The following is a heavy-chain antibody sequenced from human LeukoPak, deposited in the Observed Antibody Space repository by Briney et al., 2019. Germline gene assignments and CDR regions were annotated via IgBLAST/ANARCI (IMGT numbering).Heavy chain of an antibody. CDR2: INSDGTST. J-gene: IGHJ4*02. D-gene: IGHD3-10*01. V-gene: IGHV3-74*01. Sequence: GGSLRLSCAASGFTFSYYWMYWVRQAPGKGLVWVSLINSDGTSTNYADSVKGRFTISRDNAKNTLYLQLNSLRAEDTAVYYCARSLSGFDYWGQGTLVTVSS. CDR3: ARSLSGFDY. CDR1: GFTFSYYW.